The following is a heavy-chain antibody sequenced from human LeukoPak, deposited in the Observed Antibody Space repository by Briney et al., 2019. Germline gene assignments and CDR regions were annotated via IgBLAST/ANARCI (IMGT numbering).Heavy chain of an antibody. V-gene: IGHV3-33*01. D-gene: IGHD2-2*01. CDR3: ARDGIVVVPAAPEYYYYYGMDI. J-gene: IGHJ6*02. CDR1: GFTFSSYD. CDR2: IWYDGSNK. Sequence: GGSLRLSCAASGFTFSSYDMHWVRQAPGKGLEWVAVIWYDGSNKYYADSVKGRFTISRDNSKNTLYLQMNSLRAEDTAVYYCARDGIVVVPAAPEYYYYYGMDIWGQGTTVTVSS.